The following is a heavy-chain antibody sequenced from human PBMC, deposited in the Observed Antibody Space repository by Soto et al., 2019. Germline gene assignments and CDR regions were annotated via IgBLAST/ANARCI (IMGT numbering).Heavy chain of an antibody. V-gene: IGHV3-11*01. D-gene: IGHD4-17*01. CDR2: ISSSGSTI. J-gene: IGHJ1*01. CDR3: ASHNGDHYAEYFQH. CDR1: GFTFSDYY. Sequence: QVQLVESGGGLVKPGGSLRLSCAASGFTFSDYYMSWIRQAPGKGLEWVSYISSSGSTIYYADTVKGRFTISRDNAKNPLYLQRNSLRAEDTAVYYCASHNGDHYAEYFQHWGQGTLVTVSS.